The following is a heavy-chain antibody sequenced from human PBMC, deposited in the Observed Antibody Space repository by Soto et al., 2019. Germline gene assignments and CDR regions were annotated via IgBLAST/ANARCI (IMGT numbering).Heavy chain of an antibody. CDR1: GFTFSSYW. V-gene: IGHV3-7*01. D-gene: IGHD6-13*01. Sequence: HPGGSLRLSCAASGFTFSSYWMSWVRQAPGKGLEWVANIKQDGSEKYYVDSVKGRFTISRDNAKNSLYLQMNSLRAEDTAVYYCARDFNSSSWYECLYLEQYYYYYYMDVWGKGTTVTVSS. J-gene: IGHJ6*03. CDR2: IKQDGSEK. CDR3: ARDFNSSSWYECLYLEQYYYYYYMDV.